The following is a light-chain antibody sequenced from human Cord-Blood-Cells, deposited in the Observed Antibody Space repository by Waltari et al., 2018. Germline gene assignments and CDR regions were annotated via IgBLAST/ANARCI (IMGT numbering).Light chain of an antibody. J-gene: IGLJ2*01. CDR2: DVS. V-gene: IGLV2-11*01. CDR1: SSDVGGYNY. Sequence: QSALTQPRSVSGSPGQSVTISCTGTSSDVGGYNYVSWYQRHPGKAPKLMIYDVSKRPSGFPDRFSGSKSGNTASLTISGLQAEDEADYYCCSYAGSYTLVFGGGTKLTVL. CDR3: CSYAGSYTLV.